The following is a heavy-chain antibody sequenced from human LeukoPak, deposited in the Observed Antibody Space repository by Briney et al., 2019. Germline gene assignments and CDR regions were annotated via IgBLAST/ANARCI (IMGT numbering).Heavy chain of an antibody. CDR1: GYTFTSYY. CDR3: ARDPRRGTAMVTRYYYNYYYMDV. J-gene: IGHJ6*03. CDR2: INPSGGST. Sequence: ASVKVSCKASGYTFTSYYMHWVRQAPGQGLEWMGIINPSGGSTSYAQKFQGRVTMTRDMSTSTVYMELSSLRSEDTAVYYCARDPRRGTAMVTRYYYNYYYMDVWGKGTTVTVSS. D-gene: IGHD5-18*01. V-gene: IGHV1-46*01.